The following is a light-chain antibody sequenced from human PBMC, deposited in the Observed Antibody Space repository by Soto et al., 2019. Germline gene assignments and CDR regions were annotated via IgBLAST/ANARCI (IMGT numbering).Light chain of an antibody. CDR2: GAS. V-gene: IGKV3-20*01. CDR3: QQYGTSPYT. CDR1: QSVSNSY. J-gene: IGKJ2*01. Sequence: EIVLTQSPGTLSLSPGERVTLSCRASQSVSNSYLAWHQQKPGQAPRLLIYGASSRPTGIPDRFSGSGSGTDFTLTISRLEPEDSAVYSCQQYGTSPYTFGQGTKLEI.